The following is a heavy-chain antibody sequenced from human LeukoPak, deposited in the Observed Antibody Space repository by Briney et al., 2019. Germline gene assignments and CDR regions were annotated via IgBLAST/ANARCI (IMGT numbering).Heavy chain of an antibody. Sequence: PGGSLRLSCAASGFTFSSYWMCWVRQAPGKGLEWVANIKQDESEKYYVDSVKGRFTISRDNAKNSLYLQMNSLRAEDTAVYYCAREGVLVAGRRHLDYWGQGTLVTVSS. D-gene: IGHD6-19*01. CDR1: GFTFSSYW. J-gene: IGHJ4*02. V-gene: IGHV3-7*01. CDR2: IKQDESEK. CDR3: AREGVLVAGRRHLDY.